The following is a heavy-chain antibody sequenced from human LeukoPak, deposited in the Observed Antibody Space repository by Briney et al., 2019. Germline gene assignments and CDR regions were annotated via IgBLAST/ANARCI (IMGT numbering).Heavy chain of an antibody. V-gene: IGHV4-34*01. D-gene: IGHD3-9*01. Sequence: KPSETLSLTCAVYGGSFSGYYWSWIRQPPGKGLEWIGEINHSGSTNYNPSLKSLVTISVDTSKRQYSLKLSSVTAADTAVYYCARVHRYFVWLSNYYYYYYMDVWRKGTTVTVSS. CDR3: ARVHRYFVWLSNYYYYYYMDV. CDR1: GGSFSGYY. CDR2: INHSGST. J-gene: IGHJ6*03.